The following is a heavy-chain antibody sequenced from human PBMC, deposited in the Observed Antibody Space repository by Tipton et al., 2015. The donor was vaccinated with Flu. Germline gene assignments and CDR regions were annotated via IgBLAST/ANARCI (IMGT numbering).Heavy chain of an antibody. V-gene: IGHV4-61*02. CDR1: GGSISSGDYY. J-gene: IGHJ4*02. Sequence: TLSLTCTVSGGSISSGDYYWNWIRRPAGKGLEWIGRSYTSGGTNYNPTIKSRVTISVETSKNRFSRKLNSVTPADTAMYYCARGAWWRFDYWGQGTLVTVSS. CDR3: ARGAWWRFDY. CDR2: SYTSGGT. D-gene: IGHD2-15*01.